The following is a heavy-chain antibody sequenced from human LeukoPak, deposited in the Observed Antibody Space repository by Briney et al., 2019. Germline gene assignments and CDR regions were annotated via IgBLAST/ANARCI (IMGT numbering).Heavy chain of an antibody. V-gene: IGHV3-23*01. CDR3: ARDVAETIIVVVPAALPDY. D-gene: IGHD2-2*01. CDR2: ISGGGGT. J-gene: IGHJ4*02. Sequence: GGSLRLSCAASGFTFSSYAMSWVRQAPGKGLEWVSAISGGGGTYIADSVKGRFTISRDNSKNTLYLQMNSLRAEDTAVYYCARDVAETIIVVVPAALPDYWGQGTLVTVSS. CDR1: GFTFSSYA.